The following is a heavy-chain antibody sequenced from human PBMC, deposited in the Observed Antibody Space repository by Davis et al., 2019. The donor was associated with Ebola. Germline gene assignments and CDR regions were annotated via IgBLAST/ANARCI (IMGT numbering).Heavy chain of an antibody. V-gene: IGHV1-3*01. CDR1: GYTFTSYA. CDR2: INAGNGNT. Sequence: AASVKVSCKASGYTFTSYAIHWVRQAPGQRLEWMGWINAGNGNTKYSQKFQGRVTITRDTSASTAYMEMSSLRSEDTAVYYCARGGGEVVIIDWGQGTLVSVSS. D-gene: IGHD3-3*01. CDR3: ARGGGEVVIID. J-gene: IGHJ4*02.